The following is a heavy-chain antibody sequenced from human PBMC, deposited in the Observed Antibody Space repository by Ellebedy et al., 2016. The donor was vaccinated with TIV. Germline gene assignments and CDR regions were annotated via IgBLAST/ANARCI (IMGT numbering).Heavy chain of an antibody. CDR1: GFSLNTSGMC. J-gene: IGHJ4*02. CDR3: ARLPIGGAVTGPFDY. D-gene: IGHD6-19*01. V-gene: IGHV2-70*11. CDR2: IDWDDDE. Sequence: SGPTLVXPTQTLTLTCTFSGFSLNTSGMCVSWIRQPPGKALEWLARIDWDDDEYYSTSLLTRLTISKDTSKNQVVLTMTNMDHVDTATYYCARLPIGGAVTGPFDYWGQGILVTVSS.